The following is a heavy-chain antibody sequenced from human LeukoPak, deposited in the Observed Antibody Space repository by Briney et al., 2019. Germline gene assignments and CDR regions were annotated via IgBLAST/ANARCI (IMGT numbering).Heavy chain of an antibody. CDR3: ARGGGLDV. Sequence: GGSLRLSCAASGFTFSNYAMSWVRQAPGKGLEWVASINHNGNVNYCVDSVKGRFTISRDNAKNSLYLQMSNLRAEDTAVYFCARGGGLDVWGQGATVTVSS. CDR1: GFTFSNYA. CDR2: INHNGNVN. V-gene: IGHV3-7*03. D-gene: IGHD3-16*01. J-gene: IGHJ6*02.